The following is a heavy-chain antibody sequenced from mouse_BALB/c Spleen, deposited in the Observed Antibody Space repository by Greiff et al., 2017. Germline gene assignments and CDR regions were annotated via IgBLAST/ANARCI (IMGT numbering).Heavy chain of an antibody. CDR2: IWAGGST. V-gene: IGHV2-9*02. Sequence: VQLVESGPGLVAPSQSLSITCTVSGFSLTSYGVHWVRQPPGKGLEWLGVIWAGGSTNYNSALMSRLSISKDNSKSQVFLKMNSLQTDDTAMDYCARDEGTVVGGFAYWGQGTLVTVSA. J-gene: IGHJ3*01. CDR3: ARDEGTVVGGFAY. CDR1: GFSLTSYG. D-gene: IGHD1-1*01.